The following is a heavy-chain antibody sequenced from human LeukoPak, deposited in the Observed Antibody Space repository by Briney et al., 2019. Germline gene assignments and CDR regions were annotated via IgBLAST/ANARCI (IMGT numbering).Heavy chain of an antibody. CDR3: ARVGGGSGSY. D-gene: IGHD3-10*01. J-gene: IGHJ4*02. CDR1: GGSISSYY. Sequence: PSETLSLTCTVSGGSISSYYWSWIRQPPGKGLEWIGYIYYSGSTNYNPSLKSRVTISVDTSKNQFSLKLSSVTAADTAVYYCARVGGGSGSYWGQGTLVTVSS. CDR2: IYYSGST. V-gene: IGHV4-59*01.